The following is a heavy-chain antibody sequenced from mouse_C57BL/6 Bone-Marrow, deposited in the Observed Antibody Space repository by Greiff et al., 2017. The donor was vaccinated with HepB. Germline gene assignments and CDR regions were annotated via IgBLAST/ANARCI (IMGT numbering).Heavy chain of an antibody. CDR3: YYGSSYVENAMDY. V-gene: IGHV2-5*01. D-gene: IGHD1-1*01. Sequence: VQLQQSGPGLVQPSQSLSITCTVSGFSLTSYGVHWVRQSPGKGLEWLGVIWRGGSTDYNAAFMSRLSITKDNSKSQVFFKMNSLQADDTAIYYCYYGSSYVENAMDYWGQGTSVTVSS. CDR1: GFSLTSYG. CDR2: IWRGGST. J-gene: IGHJ4*01.